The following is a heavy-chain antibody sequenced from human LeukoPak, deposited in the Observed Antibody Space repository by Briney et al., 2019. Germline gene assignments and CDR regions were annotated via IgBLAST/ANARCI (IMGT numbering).Heavy chain of an antibody. CDR2: IYYSGST. CDR3: ARASAMTTVPKGAFDI. Sequence: SETLSLTCTVSGGSISSYYWSWIRQPPGKGLEWIGSIYYSGSTYYNPSLKSRVTISVDTSKNQFSLKLSSVTAADTAVYYCARASAMTTVPKGAFDIWGQGTMVTVSS. D-gene: IGHD4-17*01. CDR1: GGSISSYY. V-gene: IGHV4-39*07. J-gene: IGHJ3*02.